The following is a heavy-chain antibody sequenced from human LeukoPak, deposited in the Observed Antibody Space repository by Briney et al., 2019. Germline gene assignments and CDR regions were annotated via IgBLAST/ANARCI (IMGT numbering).Heavy chain of an antibody. CDR2: IYYSGST. V-gene: IGHV4-59*08. D-gene: IGHD3-16*02. Sequence: SETLSLTCTVSGGSISSYYWSWIRQPPGKGLEWIGYIYYSGSTNYNPSLKSRVTISVATSKNQFSLKLSSVTAADTAVYYCARLTVTFGGVIVFDYWGQGTLVTVSS. CDR1: GGSISSYY. J-gene: IGHJ4*02. CDR3: ARLTVTFGGVIVFDY.